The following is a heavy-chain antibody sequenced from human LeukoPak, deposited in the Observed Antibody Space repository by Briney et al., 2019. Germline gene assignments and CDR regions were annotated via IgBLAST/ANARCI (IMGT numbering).Heavy chain of an antibody. Sequence: GGSLRLSCAASGFTFSSYSMNWVRQAPGKGLEWVSYISSSSGTIYYADSVKGRFTISRDNAKNSLYLQMNSLRAEDTAVYYCARALVATILPFDYWGQGTLVTVSS. J-gene: IGHJ4*02. V-gene: IGHV3-48*04. CDR3: ARALVATILPFDY. CDR2: ISSSSGTI. CDR1: GFTFSSYS. D-gene: IGHD5-12*01.